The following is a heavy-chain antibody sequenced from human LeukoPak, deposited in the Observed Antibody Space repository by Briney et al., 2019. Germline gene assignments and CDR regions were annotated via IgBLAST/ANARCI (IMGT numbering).Heavy chain of an antibody. CDR2: IRWDSGSV. D-gene: IGHD3-16*01. CDR3: AKDKVSDAGGYYYYYGMDV. Sequence: PGGSLRLSCAASGFTFDDYAMHWVRQAPGKGLEWVSGIRWDSGSVCYADSVKGRFTISRDNAKNSLYLQMNSLRAEDTALYYCAKDKVSDAGGYYYYYGMDVWGQATTVTVSS. J-gene: IGHJ6*02. V-gene: IGHV3-9*01. CDR1: GFTFDDYA.